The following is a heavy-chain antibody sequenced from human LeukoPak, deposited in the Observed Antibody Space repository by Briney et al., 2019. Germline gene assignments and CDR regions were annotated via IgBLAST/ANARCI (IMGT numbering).Heavy chain of an antibody. CDR3: ARDRGFPSRAFDI. J-gene: IGHJ3*02. D-gene: IGHD3-10*01. Sequence: PGGSLRLSCATSGFTFTSHAMTWVRQAPGKGLEWVSGISGTTGRTFYGDSVKGRFTVSRDNAKNSVSLQMNSLRAEDTAVYYCARDRGFPSRAFDIWGQGTMVTVSS. V-gene: IGHV3-23*01. CDR2: ISGTTGRT. CDR1: GFTFTSHA.